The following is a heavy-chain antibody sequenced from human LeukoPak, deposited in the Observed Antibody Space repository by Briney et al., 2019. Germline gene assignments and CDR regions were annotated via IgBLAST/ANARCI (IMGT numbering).Heavy chain of an antibody. CDR2: INPNSGGT. D-gene: IGHD4-17*01. J-gene: IGHJ4*02. CDR1: GYTFTGYY. V-gene: IGHV1-2*02. CDR3: AKETALDGDYSFDY. Sequence: EASVKVSCKASGYTFTGYYMHWVRQAPGQGLEWMGWINPNSGGTNYARKFQGRVTLTRDTSISTAYMELSRLRSDDTAVYYCAKETALDGDYSFDYWGQGTLVTVSS.